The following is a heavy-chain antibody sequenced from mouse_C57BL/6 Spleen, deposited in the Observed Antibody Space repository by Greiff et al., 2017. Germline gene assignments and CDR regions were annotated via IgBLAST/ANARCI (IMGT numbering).Heavy chain of an antibody. CDR1: GYSFTDYN. CDR3: AREFITTVVATYWYFDV. J-gene: IGHJ1*03. V-gene: IGHV1-39*01. CDR2: INPNYGTT. D-gene: IGHD1-1*01. Sequence: EVQLQESGPELVKPGASVKISCKASGYSFTDYNMNWVKQSNGKSLEWIGVINPNYGTTSYNQKFKGKATLTVDQSSSTAYMQLNSLTSEDSAVYYCAREFITTVVATYWYFDVWGTGTTVTVSS.